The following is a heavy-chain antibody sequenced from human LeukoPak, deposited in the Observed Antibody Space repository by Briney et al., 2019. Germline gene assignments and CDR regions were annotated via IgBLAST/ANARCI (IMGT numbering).Heavy chain of an antibody. D-gene: IGHD3-22*01. CDR1: GFIFSSYS. Sequence: GGSLRLSCGASGFIFSSYSMNWVRQAAGKGVEWVSSISSSNRYYGDSVKGRFTIFRDNDMNSLFLQMNSLRAEDTAVYYCARETYYYDSSGYYYSRGKDYWGQGTLVTVSS. CDR2: ISSSNR. V-gene: IGHV3-21*01. J-gene: IGHJ4*02. CDR3: ARETYYYDSSGYYYSRGKDY.